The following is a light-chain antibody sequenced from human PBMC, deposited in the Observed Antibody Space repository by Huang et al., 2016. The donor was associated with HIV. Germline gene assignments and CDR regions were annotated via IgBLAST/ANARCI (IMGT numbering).Light chain of an antibody. Sequence: DIPMTQSPSSLSASVGDRVNITCQASQDITNFLNWDQQKPGKAPKLLIYDATNLETGVPSRFSGSGSGTDFTFTISSLQPEDIATYYCQQYDSFPYTFGQGTKLEIK. CDR3: QQYDSFPYT. V-gene: IGKV1-33*01. CDR2: DAT. J-gene: IGKJ2*01. CDR1: QDITNF.